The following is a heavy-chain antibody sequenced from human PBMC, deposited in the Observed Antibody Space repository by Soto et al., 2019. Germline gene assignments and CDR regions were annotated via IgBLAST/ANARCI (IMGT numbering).Heavy chain of an antibody. V-gene: IGHV5-10-1*01. D-gene: IGHD3-22*01. CDR3: ARHRVDDSSGYGHGFDY. Sequence: PGECLKISCKGSGYSFTSYWISWVRQMPGKGLEWMGRIDPSDSYTNYSPSFQGHVTISADKSISTAYLQWSSLKASDTAMYYCARHRVDDSSGYGHGFDYWGQGTLVTVSS. CDR2: IDPSDSYT. CDR1: GYSFTSYW. J-gene: IGHJ4*02.